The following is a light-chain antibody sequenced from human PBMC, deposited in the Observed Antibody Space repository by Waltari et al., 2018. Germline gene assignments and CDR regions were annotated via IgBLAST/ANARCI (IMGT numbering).Light chain of an antibody. J-gene: IGLJ1*01. CDR2: DVS. Sequence: QSALTQPASVSGSPGQSITISCAGTSRDVGGYNYVSWYQQHPGKAPKLMIYDVSNRPSGVSTRFSGSKSGNTASLTISGLQAEDEADYYCSSYTSTYTHVFGTGTKVTVL. CDR3: SSYTSTYTHV. CDR1: SRDVGGYNY. V-gene: IGLV2-14*03.